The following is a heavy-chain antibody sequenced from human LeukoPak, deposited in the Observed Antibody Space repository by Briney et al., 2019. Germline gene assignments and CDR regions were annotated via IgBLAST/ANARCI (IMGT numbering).Heavy chain of an antibody. CDR1: GYTFIGYY. CDR3: ARTTVVNPTFFDY. D-gene: IGHD4-23*01. J-gene: IGHJ4*02. V-gene: IGHV1-2*02. CDR2: INPNSGGT. Sequence: ASVKVSCKASGYTFIGYYIHWVRQAPGQGLEWMGWINPNSGGTNYAQKFQGRVTMTRDTSISTAYMELSRLRSDDTAVYYCARTTVVNPTFFDYWGQGTLVTVSS.